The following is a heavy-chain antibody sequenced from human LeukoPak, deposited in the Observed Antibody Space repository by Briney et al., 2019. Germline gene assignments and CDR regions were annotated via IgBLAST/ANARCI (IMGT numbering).Heavy chain of an antibody. Sequence: SVKVSCKASGGTFSSYAISWVRQAPGQGLEWMGGIIPIFGTANYAQKFQGRVTIIADESTSTAYMELSSLRSEDTAVYYCARRLSGLGAFDIWGQGTMVTVSS. V-gene: IGHV1-69*01. D-gene: IGHD2-15*01. CDR3: ARRLSGLGAFDI. CDR2: IIPIFGTA. CDR1: GGTFSSYA. J-gene: IGHJ3*02.